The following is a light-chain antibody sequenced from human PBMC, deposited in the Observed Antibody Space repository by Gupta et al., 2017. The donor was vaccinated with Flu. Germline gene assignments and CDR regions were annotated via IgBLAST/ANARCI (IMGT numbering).Light chain of an antibody. CDR2: YAS. V-gene: IGKV1-39*01. J-gene: IGKJ4*01. CDR3: QKSNRTPFI. Sequence: DIEMTQSPSSLSAFVGDRVTITCRTSQSISEYLNWYQQKPGKAPNLLIYYASTLQDGVPSRFIGSGSGTDFTLTIRGRQPDDFATYYCQKSNRTPFIYGGGTKVEMK. CDR1: QSISEY.